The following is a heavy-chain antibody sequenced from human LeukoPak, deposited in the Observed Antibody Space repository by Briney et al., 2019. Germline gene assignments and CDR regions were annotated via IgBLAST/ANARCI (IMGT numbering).Heavy chain of an antibody. V-gene: IGHV3-33*01. Sequence: GRSLRLSCAASGFTFSDYGIHWVRQVPGKGLEWVAIIWSDGSNKYYADSVKGRFTISRDDSKNTVHLQMNSLRAEDTALYFCGRDLRSGYLDDLGHGTPVTVSS. CDR2: IWSDGSNK. J-gene: IGHJ4*01. D-gene: IGHD4-17*01. CDR3: GRDLRSGYLDD. CDR1: GFTFSDYG.